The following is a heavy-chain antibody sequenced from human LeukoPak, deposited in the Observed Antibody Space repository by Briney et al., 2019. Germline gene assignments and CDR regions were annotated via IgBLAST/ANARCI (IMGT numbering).Heavy chain of an antibody. J-gene: IGHJ4*02. D-gene: IGHD1-1*01. CDR3: ACGIYNWNDVYYFDY. Sequence: SVKVSCKASGGTFSSYAISWVRQAPGQGLEWMGGIIPIFGTANYAQKFQGRVTITADESTSTAYMELSSLRSEDTAVYYCACGIYNWNDVYYFDYWGQGTLVTVSS. V-gene: IGHV1-69*13. CDR2: IIPIFGTA. CDR1: GGTFSSYA.